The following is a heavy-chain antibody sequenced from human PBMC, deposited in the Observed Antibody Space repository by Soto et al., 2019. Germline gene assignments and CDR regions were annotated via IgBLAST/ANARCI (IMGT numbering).Heavy chain of an antibody. CDR3: TRAAELRFLEWFPFDY. D-gene: IGHD3-3*01. J-gene: IGHJ4*02. Sequence: PGGSLRLSCTASGFTFGDYAMSWFRQAPGKGLEWVGFIRSKAYGGTTEYAASVKGRFTISRDDSKSIAYLQMNSLKTEDTAVYYCTRAAELRFLEWFPFDYWGQGTLVTVSS. CDR2: IRSKAYGGTT. CDR1: GFTFGDYA. V-gene: IGHV3-49*03.